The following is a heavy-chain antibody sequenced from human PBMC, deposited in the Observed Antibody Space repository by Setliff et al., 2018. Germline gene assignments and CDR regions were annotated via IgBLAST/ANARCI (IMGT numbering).Heavy chain of an antibody. D-gene: IGHD2-2*01. CDR1: GFTFSNAW. CDR2: IRNKAYGGTT. CDR3: TTYCDSTTCALDY. Sequence: PGGSLRLSCAASGFTFSNAWMNWVRQAPGKGLEWVGFIRNKAYGGTTEYAASVEDGFTISRDDPKNTAYLQMNSLKTDDTGVYYCTTYCDSTTCALDYWGQGILVTVSS. J-gene: IGHJ4*02. V-gene: IGHV3-15*07.